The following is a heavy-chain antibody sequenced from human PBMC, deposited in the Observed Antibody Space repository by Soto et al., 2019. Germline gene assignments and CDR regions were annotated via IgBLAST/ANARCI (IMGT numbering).Heavy chain of an antibody. CDR1: GFSLSTSVVG. V-gene: IGHV2-5*02. CDR3: VHRRVTALFDF. Sequence: QITLKESGPTLVKPTQTLTLTCTFSGFSLSTSVVGVGWVRQPPGKALEWLALIYWDDDKRYTPSLKSRLTITKDTSKNQVVLTMTNMDPVDTATYFGVHRRVTALFDFWGQGTLVTVSS. CDR2: IYWDDDK. D-gene: IGHD2-21*02. J-gene: IGHJ4*02.